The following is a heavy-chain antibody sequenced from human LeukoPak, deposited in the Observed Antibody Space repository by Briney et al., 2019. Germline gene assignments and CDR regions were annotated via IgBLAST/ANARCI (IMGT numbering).Heavy chain of an antibody. D-gene: IGHD6-19*01. V-gene: IGHV3-21*01. J-gene: IGHJ4*02. CDR3: ATDGRSSGWYGFDY. CDR1: GFTFSTYS. CDR2: ITSPVGRM. Sequence: GGSLRLSCAASGFTFSTYSMNWVRQAPGKGLEWVSSITSPVGRMYYADSLKGRITISRDNARSTPYLQMNSLRAEDTAVYYCATDGRSSGWYGFDYWGQGILVTVSS.